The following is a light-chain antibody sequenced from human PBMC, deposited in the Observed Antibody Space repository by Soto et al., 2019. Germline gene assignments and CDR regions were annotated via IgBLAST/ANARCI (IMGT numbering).Light chain of an antibody. V-gene: IGKV3-20*01. CDR3: PLYGSSPWT. Sequence: VLALAPGTLSWSQGERASLSWRASHTVGTTYFACYHHQPRPAPSLLIYGASTSATGIPDRFSGSRSGTDFTLTISRLQPEDFAVYFCPLYGSSPWTFGQGTKVDI. J-gene: IGKJ1*01. CDR2: GAS. CDR1: HTVGTTY.